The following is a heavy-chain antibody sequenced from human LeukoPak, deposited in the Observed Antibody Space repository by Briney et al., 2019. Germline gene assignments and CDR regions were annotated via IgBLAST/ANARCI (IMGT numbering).Heavy chain of an antibody. CDR2: IYYSGTT. Sequence: SETLSLTCTVSGGSISSYYWSWIRQPPGKGLEWIGYIYYSGTTNYNPSLKSRVTISVDTSKNQFSLKLSSATAADTAVYYCARDHSGPSYYFGYWGQGTLVTVSS. CDR3: ARDHSGPSYYFGY. D-gene: IGHD6-19*01. V-gene: IGHV4-59*01. CDR1: GGSISSYY. J-gene: IGHJ4*02.